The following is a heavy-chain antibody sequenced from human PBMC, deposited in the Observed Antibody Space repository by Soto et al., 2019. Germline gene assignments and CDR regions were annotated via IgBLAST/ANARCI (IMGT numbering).Heavy chain of an antibody. Sequence: SVKVSCKASGGTFSSYAINWVRQAPGQGLEWMGWIIPMIGTTNYAQKFQGRVTITTDESTSTAYMELRSLRSDDTAVYYCARWGTMVRGVIDIPSGFDPWGQGTLVTVSS. CDR1: GGTFSSYA. D-gene: IGHD3-10*01. CDR2: IIPMIGTT. CDR3: ARWGTMVRGVIDIPSGFDP. J-gene: IGHJ5*02. V-gene: IGHV1-69*05.